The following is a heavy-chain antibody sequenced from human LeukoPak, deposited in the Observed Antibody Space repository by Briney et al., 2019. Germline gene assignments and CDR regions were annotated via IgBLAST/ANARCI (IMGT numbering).Heavy chain of an antibody. CDR3: ARDYYDSSGYSRFDP. CDR2: INPNSGGT. Sequence: AASVKVSCKASGYXFTGYYIHWVRQAPGQGLEWMGWINPNSGGTDYAQKFQGRVTMTRDTSISTAYMEVSRLRSDDTAVYYCARDYYDSSGYSRFDPWGQGTLVTVSS. V-gene: IGHV1-2*02. D-gene: IGHD3-22*01. CDR1: GYXFTGYY. J-gene: IGHJ5*02.